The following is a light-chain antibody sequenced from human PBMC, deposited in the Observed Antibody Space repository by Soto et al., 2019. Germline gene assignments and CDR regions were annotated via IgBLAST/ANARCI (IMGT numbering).Light chain of an antibody. J-gene: IGLJ2*01. CDR2: DVS. CDR1: SSDIGGHNY. V-gene: IGLV2-14*01. CDR3: SSYSSSTTLML. Sequence: QSALTQPASVSGSPGQSITISCTGTSSDIGGHNYVSWYQQHPGKAPKLMIYDVSNRPSGVSNRFSGSKSGNTASLTISGLQAEDEADYYGSSYSSSTTLMLFGGGTKLTVL.